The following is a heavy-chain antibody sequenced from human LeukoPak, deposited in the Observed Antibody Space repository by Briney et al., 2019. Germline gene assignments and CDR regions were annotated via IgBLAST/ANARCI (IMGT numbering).Heavy chain of an antibody. CDR1: GFTFSSYW. V-gene: IGHV3-74*01. CDR2: INSDGSST. D-gene: IGHD3-22*01. J-gene: IGHJ4*02. Sequence: GGPLRLSCAASGFTFSSYWMHWVRHAPGKGLVWVSRINSDGSSTSYADSVKGRFTISRDNAKNTLYLQMNSLRAEDTAVYYCARGDYYDSSGTYYFDYWGQGTLVTVSS. CDR3: ARGDYYDSSGTYYFDY.